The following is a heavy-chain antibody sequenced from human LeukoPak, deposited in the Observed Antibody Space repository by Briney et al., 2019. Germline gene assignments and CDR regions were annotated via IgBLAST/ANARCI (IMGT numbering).Heavy chain of an antibody. CDR1: GGSISSYY. D-gene: IGHD6-13*01. CDR2: IYYSGST. CDR3: ARHSSSWRFDY. Sequence: SETLSLTCTVSGGSISSYYWSWIRQPPGKGLEWIGYIYYSGSTNYNPSLKSRVTISVDTSKNQFSLKLSSVTAADTAVYYCARHSSSWRFDYWGQGTLVTVSS. J-gene: IGHJ4*02. V-gene: IGHV4-59*08.